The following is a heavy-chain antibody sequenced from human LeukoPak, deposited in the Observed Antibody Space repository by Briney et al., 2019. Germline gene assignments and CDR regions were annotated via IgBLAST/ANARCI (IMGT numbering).Heavy chain of an antibody. J-gene: IGHJ4*02. CDR2: ISGDGGST. V-gene: IGHV3-43*02. Sequence: GGSLRLSCAASGFTFDDYAMHWARQAPGKGLEWVSLISGDGGSTYYADSAKGRFTISRDNSKNSLYLQMNSLRTEDTALYYCAKDIASYSGSYYDYWGQGTLVTVSS. CDR1: GFTFDDYA. CDR3: AKDIASYSGSYYDY. D-gene: IGHD1-26*01.